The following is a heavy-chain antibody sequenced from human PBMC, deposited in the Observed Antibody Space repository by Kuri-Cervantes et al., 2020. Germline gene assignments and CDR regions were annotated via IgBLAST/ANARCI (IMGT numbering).Heavy chain of an antibody. CDR2: ISFDGIYK. J-gene: IGHJ4*02. Sequence: GGSLRLSCAASGFTFSSYSMNWVRQAPGKGLEWVALISFDGIYKRYADSVKGRFTISRDNSKNTLSLQMNSLRAEDTAVYYCAREGEYSSSSGFDYWGQGTLVTVSS. CDR1: GFTFSSYS. D-gene: IGHD6-6*01. V-gene: IGHV3-30*03. CDR3: AREGEYSSSSGFDY.